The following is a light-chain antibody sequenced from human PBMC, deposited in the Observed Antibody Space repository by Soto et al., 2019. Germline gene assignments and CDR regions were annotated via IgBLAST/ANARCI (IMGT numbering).Light chain of an antibody. CDR3: QQYVSSPWA. CDR1: QSISSW. CDR2: DAS. Sequence: GDRVTLTCRASQSISSWLAWYQQKPGKAPKLLIYDASSLESGVPSRFSGSGSGTEFTLTISSLQPEDFAVYYCQQYVSSPWAFGQGTKVDI. V-gene: IGKV1-5*01. J-gene: IGKJ1*01.